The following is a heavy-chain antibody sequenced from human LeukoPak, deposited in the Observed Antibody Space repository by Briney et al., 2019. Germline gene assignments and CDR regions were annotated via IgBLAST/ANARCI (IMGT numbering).Heavy chain of an antibody. Sequence: PGGSLRRSCAASGFTFRSYWMSWVRQAPGKGLEWVANINQGGSVKYYVDSVKGRFTTSRDDAKNSLYVQMNSLRDEDTAVYYCARVGYSGWNLEYWGQGTLVTVSS. CDR1: GFTFRSYW. V-gene: IGHV3-7*01. J-gene: IGHJ4*02. D-gene: IGHD5-12*01. CDR2: INQGGSVK. CDR3: ARVGYSGWNLEY.